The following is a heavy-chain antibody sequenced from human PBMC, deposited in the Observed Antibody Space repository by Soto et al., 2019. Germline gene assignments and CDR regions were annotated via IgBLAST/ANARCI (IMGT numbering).Heavy chain of an antibody. D-gene: IGHD3-10*01. V-gene: IGHV4-59*01. J-gene: IGHJ6*02. CDR2: IYYSGST. CDR1: GGSISSYY. Sequence: PSETLSLTCTVSGGSISSYYWSWIRQPPGKGLEWIGYIYYSGSTNYNPSLKSRVTISVDTSKNQFSLKLSSVTAADTAVYYCARSLWFPYYYYYYGMDVWGPGTTVTVS. CDR3: ARSLWFPYYYYYYGMDV.